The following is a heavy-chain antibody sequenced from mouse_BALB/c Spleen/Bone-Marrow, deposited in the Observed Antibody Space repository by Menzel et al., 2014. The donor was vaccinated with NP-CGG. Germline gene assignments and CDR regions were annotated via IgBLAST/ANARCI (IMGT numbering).Heavy chain of an antibody. CDR2: INPDSSTI. D-gene: IGHD1-2*01. CDR3: AKNYYYGYVAY. CDR1: GFDFSRYR. Sequence: EVQLQQSGGGLVQPGGSLKLSCAASGFDFSRYRMTWVRQAPGKGLEWIGEINPDSSTINYTPSLKDKFTISRDNAKNTLYLQMNKVRSEDTALYYCAKNYYYGYVAYWGQGTLVTVSA. J-gene: IGHJ3*01. V-gene: IGHV4-1*02.